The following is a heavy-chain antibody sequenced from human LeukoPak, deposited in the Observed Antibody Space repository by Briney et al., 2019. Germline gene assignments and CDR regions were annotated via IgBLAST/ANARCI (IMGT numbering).Heavy chain of an antibody. CDR1: GGSFSGDY. D-gene: IGHD2-15*01. CDR3: ASSPPPNCRVGSCYSLDY. Sequence: PSETLSLTCAVYGGSFSGDYWNWIRQPPGKGLEWIGEINHSGSTNSNPSLKSRVTISVDRSKDQFSLKLSSVTAADTAVYYCASSPPPNCRVGSCYSLDYWGQGTLVTVSS. J-gene: IGHJ4*02. V-gene: IGHV4-34*01. CDR2: INHSGST.